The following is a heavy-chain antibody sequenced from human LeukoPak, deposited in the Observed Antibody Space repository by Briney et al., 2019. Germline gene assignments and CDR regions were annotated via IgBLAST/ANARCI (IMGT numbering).Heavy chain of an antibody. CDR2: IIPILGIA. Sequence: GASVKVSCKASGGTFSSYTISWVRQAPGQGLEWMGRIIPILGIANYAQKFQGRVTITADKSTSTAYMELSSLRSEDTAVYHCARDYSSAWWFDFWGQGTLVTVSS. J-gene: IGHJ4*02. V-gene: IGHV1-69*04. CDR3: ARDYSSAWWFDF. D-gene: IGHD6-19*01. CDR1: GGTFSSYT.